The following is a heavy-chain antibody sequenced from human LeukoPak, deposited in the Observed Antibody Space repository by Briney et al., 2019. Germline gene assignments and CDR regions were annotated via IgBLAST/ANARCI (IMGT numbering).Heavy chain of an antibody. J-gene: IGHJ4*02. CDR3: AKDPDYGGNSNPYYFDY. V-gene: IGHV3-9*01. Sequence: PGRSLRLSCAASGFTFDDYAMHWVRHAPGKGLEWVSGISWNSGSIGYADSVKGRFTISRDNAKNSLYLQMNSLRAEDTALYYCAKDPDYGGNSNPYYFDYWGQGTLVTVSS. CDR1: GFTFDDYA. D-gene: IGHD4-23*01. CDR2: ISWNSGSI.